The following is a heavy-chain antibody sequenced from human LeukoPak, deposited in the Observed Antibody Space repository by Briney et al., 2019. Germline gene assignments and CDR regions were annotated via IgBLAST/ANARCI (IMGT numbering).Heavy chain of an antibody. V-gene: IGHV3-48*03. J-gene: IGHJ4*02. Sequence: GGSLRLSCATSGFTFSSYAMSWVRQAPGKGLEWLSYISSSGSTIYYADSVKGRFTISRDNAKNSLYLQMNSLRAEDTAVYYCARGGGLEMATRDRTDYWGQGTLVTVSS. D-gene: IGHD5-24*01. CDR1: GFTFSSYA. CDR3: ARGGGLEMATRDRTDY. CDR2: ISSSGSTI.